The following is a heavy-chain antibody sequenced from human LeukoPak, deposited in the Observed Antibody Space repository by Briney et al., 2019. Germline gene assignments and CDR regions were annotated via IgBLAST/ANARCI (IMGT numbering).Heavy chain of an antibody. V-gene: IGHV4-4*07. J-gene: IGHJ6*03. D-gene: IGHD3-16*01. CDR3: ARDRNDYIWGSYYMDV. Sequence: PSETLSLTCAVYGGSFSGYYWSWIRQPAGKGLEWIGRIYTSGSTNYNPSLKSRVTMSVDTSKNQFSLKLSSVTAADTAVYYCARDRNDYIWGSYYMDVWGKGTTVTVSS. CDR1: GGSFSGYY. CDR2: IYTSGST.